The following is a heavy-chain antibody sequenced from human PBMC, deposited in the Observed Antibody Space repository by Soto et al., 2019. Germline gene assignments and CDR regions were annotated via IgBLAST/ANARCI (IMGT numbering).Heavy chain of an antibody. Sequence: GGSLRLSCAASGFTVSNNYMRWVRQAPGKGLEWVPLIYSGGNTHYADSVKGRFTISRDNSKNTLFLQMNSLRVEDTAVYYCARDPPGIAASGAGGWGQGTLVTVSS. V-gene: IGHV3-53*01. CDR2: IYSGGNT. CDR1: GFTVSNNY. J-gene: IGHJ4*02. D-gene: IGHD6-13*01. CDR3: ARDPPGIAASGAGG.